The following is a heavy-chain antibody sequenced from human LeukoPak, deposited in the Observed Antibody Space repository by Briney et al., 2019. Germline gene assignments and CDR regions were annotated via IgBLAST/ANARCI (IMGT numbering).Heavy chain of an antibody. V-gene: IGHV4-59*01. CDR1: VGSISSYY. J-gene: IGHJ6*03. Sequence: SETLSLTCTVSVGSISSYYWSWIRQPPGKGLEWIGKIYYSGSTNYNPSRKSRVTISVDTSKNQFSLKLSSVTAADTAVYYCTRGSIAYYYMDVWGKGTPVTISS. D-gene: IGHD3-22*01. CDR3: TRGSIAYYYMDV. CDR2: IYYSGST.